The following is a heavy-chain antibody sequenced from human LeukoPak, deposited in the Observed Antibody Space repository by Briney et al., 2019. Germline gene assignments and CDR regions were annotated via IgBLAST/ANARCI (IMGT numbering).Heavy chain of an antibody. Sequence: PGGSLRLSCAASGFTFDDYGMSWVRQAPGKGLEWVSGINWNGGSIGYADSVKGRFTISRDNAKNSLYLQMNSLRAEDTALYYCAKDSSGSYYSPLGFDYWGQGTLVTVSS. CDR2: INWNGGSI. CDR1: GFTFDDYG. CDR3: AKDSSGSYYSPLGFDY. J-gene: IGHJ4*02. V-gene: IGHV3-20*04. D-gene: IGHD3-10*01.